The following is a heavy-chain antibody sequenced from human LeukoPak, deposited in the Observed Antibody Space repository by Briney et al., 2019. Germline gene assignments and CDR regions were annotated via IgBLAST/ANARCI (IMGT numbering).Heavy chain of an antibody. Sequence: GGSLRLSCAASGFTFSSYSMNWVRQAPGKGLEWVSSISSSSSYIYSADSVKGRFTISRDNAKNSLYLQMNSLRAEDTAVYYCARVSLVRGNYYDSSGYSTPDNWFDPWGQGTLVTVSS. D-gene: IGHD3-22*01. J-gene: IGHJ5*02. CDR3: ARVSLVRGNYYDSSGYSTPDNWFDP. V-gene: IGHV3-21*01. CDR1: GFTFSSYS. CDR2: ISSSSSYI.